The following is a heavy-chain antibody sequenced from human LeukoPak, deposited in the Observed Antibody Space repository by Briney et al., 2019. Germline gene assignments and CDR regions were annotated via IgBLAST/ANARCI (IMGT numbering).Heavy chain of an antibody. Sequence: TSETLSLTCTVSGGSISSYYWSWIRQPPGKGLEWIGYFYYSGSTNYNPSLESRVTISVDTSKNQFSLNLGSVTAADTAIYYCARRVLMSSTGVPDTWLDPWGQGTLVTVSS. CDR3: ARRVLMSSTGVPDTWLDP. V-gene: IGHV4-59*08. CDR2: FYYSGST. J-gene: IGHJ5*02. CDR1: GGSISSYY. D-gene: IGHD2-8*01.